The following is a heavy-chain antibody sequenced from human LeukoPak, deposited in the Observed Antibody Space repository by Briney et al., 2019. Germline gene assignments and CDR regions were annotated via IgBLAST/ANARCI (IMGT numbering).Heavy chain of an antibody. V-gene: IGHV4-39*02. CDR2: VYYNGST. Sequence: SETLSLTCTVSGASISTNNYYWAWIRQPPGKGLEWLGSVYYNGSTFYNPSLKSRVIISIDASKNQFSLRLNPVTAAVTSVYYCAREFAHGWFDPWGQGALVTVSS. CDR3: AREFAHGWFDP. J-gene: IGHJ5*02. CDR1: GASISTNNYY.